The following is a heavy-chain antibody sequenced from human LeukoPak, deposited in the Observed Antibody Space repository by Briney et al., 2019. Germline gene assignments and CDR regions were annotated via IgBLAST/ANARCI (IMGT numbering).Heavy chain of an antibody. CDR3: ASARTYSGYDWDY. D-gene: IGHD5-12*01. CDR1: GFTFSDHY. V-gene: IGHV3-72*01. Sequence: GGSLRLSCAASGFTFSDHYIDWLRQAPGKALERVGRSRNKPNHYTTEYPASVNGRFTISSDESKVSLYLQMNSLKTEDTAVYYCASARTYSGYDWDYWGQGTLDTVSS. CDR2: SRNKPNHYTT. J-gene: IGHJ4*02.